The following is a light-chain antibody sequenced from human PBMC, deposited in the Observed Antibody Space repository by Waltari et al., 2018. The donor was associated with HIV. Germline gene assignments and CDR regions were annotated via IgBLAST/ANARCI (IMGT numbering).Light chain of an antibody. CDR2: DDT. J-gene: IGLJ1*01. V-gene: IGLV3-21*02. Sequence: SYVLTQPASLSVAPGQPANVTCRGDNVESKIVHWYQKRAGKAPILVLYDDTDPPSGIPERFSGSNFGNTATLTISRVEAGDEGDYYCHVWESSSDEYVFGTGTKVTV. CDR3: HVWESSSDEYV. CDR1: NVESKI.